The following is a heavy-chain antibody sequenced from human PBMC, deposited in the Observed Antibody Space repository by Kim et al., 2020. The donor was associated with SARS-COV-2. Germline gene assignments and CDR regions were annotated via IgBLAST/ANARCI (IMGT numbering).Heavy chain of an antibody. CDR2: WDDTST. V-gene: IGHV3-43*01. D-gene: IGHD2-21*01. CDR3: AKDMSI. J-gene: IGHJ4*02. Sequence: WDDTSTPYADPMKGRFTISRDNSKNSLYLQMNSLRTEDTALYYCAKDMSIWGQGTLVTVSS.